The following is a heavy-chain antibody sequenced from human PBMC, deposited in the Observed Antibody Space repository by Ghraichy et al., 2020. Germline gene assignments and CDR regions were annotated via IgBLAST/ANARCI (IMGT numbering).Heavy chain of an antibody. CDR2: ISYTGHT. Sequence: GSLRLSGTVSGGSISRSNFYWGWIHQPPGKGLEWIASISYTGHTYYNPSLKSRVTISVDTSRNQFSLKLSSLTAADTAVYYCARHVGAAYFDYWGQGTLVTVSS. CDR1: GGSISRSNFY. CDR3: ARHVGAAYFDY. V-gene: IGHV4-39*01. J-gene: IGHJ4*02. D-gene: IGHD1-26*01.